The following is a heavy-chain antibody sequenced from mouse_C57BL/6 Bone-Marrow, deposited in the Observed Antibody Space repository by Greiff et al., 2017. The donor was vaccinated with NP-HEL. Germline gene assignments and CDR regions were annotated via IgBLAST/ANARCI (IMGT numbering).Heavy chain of an antibody. CDR1: GYTFTSYW. CDR3: ARKIQTGTGGPWYFDV. V-gene: IGHV1-69*01. Sequence: VQLQQSGAELVMPGASVKLSCKASGYTFTSYWMHWVKQRPGQGLEWIGEIDPSDSYTNYIQKFKGKSTLTVDKSSSTAYMQLSSLTSEDSAVYDCARKIQTGTGGPWYFDVWGTGTTVTVSS. D-gene: IGHD4-1*01. CDR2: IDPSDSYT. J-gene: IGHJ1*03.